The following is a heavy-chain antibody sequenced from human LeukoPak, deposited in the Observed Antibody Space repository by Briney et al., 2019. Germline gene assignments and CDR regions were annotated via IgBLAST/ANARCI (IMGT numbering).Heavy chain of an antibody. Sequence: SVKVSCKASGGTFSSYAISWVRQAPGQGLEWMGGIIPIFGTANYAQKFQGRVTITADKSTSTAYMELSSLRSEDTAVYYCARDGSSSWYSAYFDYWGQGTLVTVSS. J-gene: IGHJ4*02. CDR3: ARDGSSSWYSAYFDY. CDR1: GGTFSSYA. V-gene: IGHV1-69*06. CDR2: IIPIFGTA. D-gene: IGHD6-13*01.